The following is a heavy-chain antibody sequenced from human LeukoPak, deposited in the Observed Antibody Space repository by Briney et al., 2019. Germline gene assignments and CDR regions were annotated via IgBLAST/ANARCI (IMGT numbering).Heavy chain of an antibody. CDR2: IKSKTDGGTT. D-gene: IGHD3-3*01. CDR3: TRRDFWSGSLFDY. CDR1: GFTFSNAW. Sequence: GGSLTLSCAASGFTFSNAWMSWVRQAGGKGLEWVGRIKSKTDGGTTDYAAPVKGRFTISRDDSKNTLYLQMNSLKTEGTAVYYCTRRDFWSGSLFDYWGQGTLVTVSS. V-gene: IGHV3-15*01. J-gene: IGHJ4*02.